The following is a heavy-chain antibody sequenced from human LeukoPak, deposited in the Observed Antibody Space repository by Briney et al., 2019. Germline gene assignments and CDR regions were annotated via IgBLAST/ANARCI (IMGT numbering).Heavy chain of an antibody. V-gene: IGHV1-2*02. CDR2: INPNSGGT. D-gene: IGHD2-2*01. CDR3: ARDFFLGYCSSTSCNPGDY. CDR1: GYTFTGYY. J-gene: IGHJ4*02. Sequence: GASVNVSCQASGYTFTGYYTHWVRQAPGQGLEWMGWINPNSGGTNYAQKFQGRVTMTRDTSISTAYMELSRLRSDDTAVYYCARDFFLGYCSSTSCNPGDYWGQGTLVTVSS.